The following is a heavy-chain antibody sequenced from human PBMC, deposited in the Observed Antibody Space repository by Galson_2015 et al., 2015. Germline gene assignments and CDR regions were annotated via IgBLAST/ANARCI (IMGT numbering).Heavy chain of an antibody. D-gene: IGHD4-17*01. V-gene: IGHV1-3*01. Sequence: SVKVSCKASGYTFNSYGIHWVRQAPGQRLEWMGWINPGNGNTKYSQNFQGRVTITRDTSANTAYVGLSSLTSEDTAVYYCARGEPYGGYVDWFDPWGQGTLVTVSS. CDR1: GYTFNSYG. CDR3: ARGEPYGGYVDWFDP. J-gene: IGHJ5*02. CDR2: INPGNGNT.